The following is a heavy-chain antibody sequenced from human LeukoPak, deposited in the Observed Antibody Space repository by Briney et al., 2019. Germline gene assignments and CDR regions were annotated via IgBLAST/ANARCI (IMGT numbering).Heavy chain of an antibody. J-gene: IGHJ6*03. CDR2: INSDGSST. CDR3: ARSARYCSGGSCYGGYCYYMDV. CDR1: GFTFSSYW. V-gene: IGHV3-74*01. D-gene: IGHD2-15*01. Sequence: GGSLRLSCAASGFTFSSYWMHWVRQAPGKGLVWVSRINSDGSSTSYADSVKGRFTISRDNAKNTLYLQMNSLRAEDTAVYYCARSARYCSGGSCYGGYCYYMDVWGKGTTVTVSS.